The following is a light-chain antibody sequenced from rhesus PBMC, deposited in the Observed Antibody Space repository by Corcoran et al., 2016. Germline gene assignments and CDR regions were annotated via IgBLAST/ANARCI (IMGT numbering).Light chain of an antibody. V-gene: IGLV7-76*01. J-gene: IGLJ6*01. CDR1: TGAVTSGNY. CDR2: NTN. CDR3: LLYYSADRTV. Sequence: QTVVTQEPSLTVSPGGTVTLTCGSSTGAVTSGNYPHWFQQKPGQAPRALISNTNSKHSWTPARFSGSLAGGKGALTLSGAQPEDEADYYCLLYYSADRTVFGSGTKLTVL.